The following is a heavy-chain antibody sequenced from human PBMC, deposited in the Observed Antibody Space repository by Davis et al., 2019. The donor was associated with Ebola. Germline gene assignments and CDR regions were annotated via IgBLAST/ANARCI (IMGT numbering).Heavy chain of an antibody. CDR1: GDSVSRTSGA. CDR2: TYYTSKWFN. D-gene: IGHD3-22*01. J-gene: IGHJ4*02. V-gene: IGHV6-1*01. CDR3: ARGWLRSGLDY. Sequence: HSQTLSLTCAISGDSVSRTSGAWNWIRQSPSRGLEWLGRTYYTSKWFNDYAVSVKSRITINPDTSKNQFSLQLDSVTPEDTAVYYCARGWLRSGLDYWGQGILVTVSS.